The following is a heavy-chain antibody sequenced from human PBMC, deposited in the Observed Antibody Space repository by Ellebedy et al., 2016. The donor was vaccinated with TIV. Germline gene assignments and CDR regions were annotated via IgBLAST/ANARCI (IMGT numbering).Heavy chain of an antibody. CDR3: ARDIPQRPNPARFDP. J-gene: IGHJ5*02. Sequence: GESLKISCAASGFTFSYYWMSWVRQAPGKGLEWLANIKQDGSDKNYMDSVKGRFSISRDNSKNTLYLQMNSLRAEDTAVYYCARDIPQRPNPARFDPWGQGTLVTVSS. D-gene: IGHD1-1*01. CDR1: GFTFSYYW. CDR2: IKQDGSDK. V-gene: IGHV3-7*01.